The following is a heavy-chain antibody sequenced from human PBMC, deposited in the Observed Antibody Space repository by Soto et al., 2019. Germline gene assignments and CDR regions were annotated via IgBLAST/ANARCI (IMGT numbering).Heavy chain of an antibody. D-gene: IGHD3-10*01. V-gene: IGHV4-31*03. CDR1: GGSISGGVYY. Sequence: SLETLSLTCTVSGGSISGGVYYWSWIRHHPGKGLEWIGYIYYSGITYYNPSLKSRVTISVDTSKNQFSLKLNSVTAADTAVYYCARDDRYGSGSYRGMDVWGQGTTVTVS. CDR2: IYYSGIT. J-gene: IGHJ6*02. CDR3: ARDDRYGSGSYRGMDV.